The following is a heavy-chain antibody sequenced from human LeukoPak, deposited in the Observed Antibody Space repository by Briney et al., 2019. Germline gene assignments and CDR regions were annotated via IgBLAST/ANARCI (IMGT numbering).Heavy chain of an antibody. CDR1: GGSIRSNDHY. CDR3: ARAVIVVAAATQRNWFDP. Sequence: SETLSLTCDVSGGSIRSNDHYWGWIRQSPGKGLEWIATIYYTGNSHYNPSLKSRVAISVDTSKNQFSLKLSSVTAADTAIYYCARAVIVVAAATQRNWFDPWGQGTLVTVSS. CDR2: IYYTGNS. V-gene: IGHV4-39*07. J-gene: IGHJ5*02. D-gene: IGHD2-15*01.